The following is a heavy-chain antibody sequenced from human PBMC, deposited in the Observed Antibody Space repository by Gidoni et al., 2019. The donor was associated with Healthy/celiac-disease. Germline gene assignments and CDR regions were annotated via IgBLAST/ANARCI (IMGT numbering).Heavy chain of an antibody. D-gene: IGHD3-3*01. CDR3: ARYRKVLRFLEWLPHGGLGMDV. CDR2: ISSSSSYI. J-gene: IGHJ6*02. Sequence: EVQLVESGGGLVKPGGSLRLSCAASGFTFSSYSMNWVRQAPGKGLEWVSSISSSSSYIYYADSVKGRFTISRDNAKNSLYLQMNSLRAEDTAVYYCARYRKVLRFLEWLPHGGLGMDVWGQGTTVTVSS. CDR1: GFTFSSYS. V-gene: IGHV3-21*01.